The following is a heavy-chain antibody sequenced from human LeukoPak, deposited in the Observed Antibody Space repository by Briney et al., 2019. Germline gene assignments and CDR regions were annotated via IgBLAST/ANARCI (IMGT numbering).Heavy chain of an antibody. J-gene: IGHJ3*02. Sequence: GGSLRLSCAASGFTFSDYSMHWVRQAPGKGLNWVAFIRYDGNNKYYADSVKGRFTISRDNSKNTLYLQMNSLRAEDTAVYYCAKGLAAAGTNAFDIWGQGTMVTVSS. D-gene: IGHD6-13*01. CDR3: AKGLAAAGTNAFDI. V-gene: IGHV3-30*02. CDR1: GFTFSDYS. CDR2: IRYDGNNK.